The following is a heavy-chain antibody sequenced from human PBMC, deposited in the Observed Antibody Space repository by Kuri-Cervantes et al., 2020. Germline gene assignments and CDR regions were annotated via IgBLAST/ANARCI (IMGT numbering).Heavy chain of an antibody. CDR2: VHYTGTT. CDR1: GGDGISTYY. D-gene: IGHD3-10*01. V-gene: IGHV4-59*01. J-gene: IGHJ4*02. Sequence: SETLSLTCTVSGGDGISTYYWSWIRQPPGKGLEWIGYVHYTGTTTYNPSLKRRVTMSLDTSKNQFSLDMNSVTAADTAVYYCARGVSFDLWGQGTLVTVSS. CDR3: ARGVSFDL.